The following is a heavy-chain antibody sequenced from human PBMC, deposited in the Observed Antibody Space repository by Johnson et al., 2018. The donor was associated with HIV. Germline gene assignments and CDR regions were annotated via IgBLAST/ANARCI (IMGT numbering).Heavy chain of an antibody. Sequence: MQLVESGGGLVQPGGSLRLSCAASGISFSSYAMSWVRQAPGKGLEWVSAISDSGGSTYYADSVKGRFTISRDNSKKTLYLQMNSLRAEDTAIYYCARGWGGQQPIWGQGTMVTVSS. D-gene: IGHD3-16*01. V-gene: IGHV3-23*04. CDR1: GISFSSYA. CDR3: ARGWGGQQPI. CDR2: ISDSGGST. J-gene: IGHJ3*02.